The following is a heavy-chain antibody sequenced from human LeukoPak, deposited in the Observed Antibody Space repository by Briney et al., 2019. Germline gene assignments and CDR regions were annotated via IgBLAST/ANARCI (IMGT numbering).Heavy chain of an antibody. Sequence: SETLSLTCTVSGASMSTHYWSWLRQPPGKGLEWIGYLLDSWRTKDNPSLQSRVTLSADTSKNQFSLRLTSVSAADTAVYYCTTIRRGSLYGYFDFWGQGILVTVSS. D-gene: IGHD2/OR15-2a*01. V-gene: IGHV4-59*11. CDR1: GASMSTHY. J-gene: IGHJ4*02. CDR2: LLDSWRT. CDR3: TTIRRGSLYGYFDF.